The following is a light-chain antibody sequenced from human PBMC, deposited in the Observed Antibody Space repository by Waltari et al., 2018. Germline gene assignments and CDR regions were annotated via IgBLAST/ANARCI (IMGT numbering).Light chain of an antibody. Sequence: QLVLTQSPSASASLGASVKLTCTLSSGHSSNVIAWLQQQPEKGPRYLMKVNSDGSNTKGDGIPDRYSGSSAGADRYLTISSLQSEDEADDCCRSGGHGTWVFGRGTKLTVL. CDR3: RSGGHGTWV. J-gene: IGLJ3*02. V-gene: IGLV4-69*01. CDR2: VNSDGSN. CDR1: SGHSSNV.